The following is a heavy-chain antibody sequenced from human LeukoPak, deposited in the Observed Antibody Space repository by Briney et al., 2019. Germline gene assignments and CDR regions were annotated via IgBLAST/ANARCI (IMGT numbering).Heavy chain of an antibody. CDR3: ARSIVVVPAAIEYFQH. CDR2: IYHSGST. D-gene: IGHD2-2*02. V-gene: IGHV4-4*02. J-gene: IGHJ1*01. CDR1: GGSISSSNW. Sequence: SGTLSLTCAVSGGSISSSNWWSWVRQPPGKGLEWIGEIYHSGSTNYNPSLKSRVTISVDKSKNQFSLKLSSVTAADTAVYYCARSIVVVPAAIEYFQHWGQGTLVTVSS.